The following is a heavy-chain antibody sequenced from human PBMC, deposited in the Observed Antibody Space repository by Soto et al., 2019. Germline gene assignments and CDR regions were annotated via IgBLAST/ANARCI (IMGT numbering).Heavy chain of an antibody. V-gene: IGHV3-72*01. CDR1: GFTFSDHY. CDR2: SRNKANSYST. Sequence: EVQLVESGGGLVQPGGSLRLSCAASGFTFSDHYMDWVRQDPGKGLEWVGRSRNKANSYSTEYAASVKCRFTISRDESKNSLYLQMNSLKTEDTAVYYCARFSGSYTRGLDYWGQGTLVTVSS. D-gene: IGHD1-26*01. CDR3: ARFSGSYTRGLDY. J-gene: IGHJ4*02.